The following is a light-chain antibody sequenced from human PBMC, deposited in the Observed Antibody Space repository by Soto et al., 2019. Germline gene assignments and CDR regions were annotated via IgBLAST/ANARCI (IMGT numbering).Light chain of an antibody. CDR3: CSYAGSYTMV. J-gene: IGLJ3*02. CDR1: SSDVGGYNF. V-gene: IGLV2-11*01. Sequence: QSALTQPRSVSGSPGQSVTISCTGTSSDVGGYNFVSWYQHHPGKAPKVMVYDVSKRPSGVPDRFSGSKSGSTASLTISGLQAEDEADYSCCSYAGSYTMVFGGGTKVTVL. CDR2: DVS.